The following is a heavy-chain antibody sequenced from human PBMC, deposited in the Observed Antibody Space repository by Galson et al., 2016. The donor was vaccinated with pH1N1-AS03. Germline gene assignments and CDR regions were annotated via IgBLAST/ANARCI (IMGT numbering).Heavy chain of an antibody. Sequence: QSGAEVKKPGESLRISCQGSGYNFGIYWIGWVRQMPGKGLEWMGIIYPGDSDTKYSPSFQGQVTLSVDESINTAYLQWSSLKASDNGMYYCAGWTNYDVSSGHISNSGLDVWGQGTPVTVSS. CDR1: GYNFGIYW. CDR3: AGWTNYDVSSGHISNSGLDV. D-gene: IGHD3-9*01. CDR2: IYPGDSDT. V-gene: IGHV5-51*01. J-gene: IGHJ6*02.